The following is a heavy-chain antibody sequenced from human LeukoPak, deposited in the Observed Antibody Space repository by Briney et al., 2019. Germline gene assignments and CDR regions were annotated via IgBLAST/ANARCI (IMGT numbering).Heavy chain of an antibody. Sequence: SETLSLTCTVSGGSISSGGYYWSWIRQHPGKGLEWIGYIYYSGSTYYNPSLKSRVTISVDTSKNQFSLKLSSVTAADTAVYYCARVAMAGPPRYYYYYGMDVWGQGTTVTVSS. CDR1: GGSISSGGYY. J-gene: IGHJ6*02. V-gene: IGHV4-31*03. D-gene: IGHD6-19*01. CDR3: ARVAMAGPPRYYYYYGMDV. CDR2: IYYSGST.